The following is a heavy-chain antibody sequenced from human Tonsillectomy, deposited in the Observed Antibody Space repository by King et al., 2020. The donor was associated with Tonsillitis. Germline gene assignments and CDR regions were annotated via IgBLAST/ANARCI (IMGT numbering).Heavy chain of an antibody. CDR1: GGSISSGGYS. V-gene: IGHV4-30-2*01. D-gene: IGHD2-2*01. J-gene: IGHJ6*02. CDR2: IYHSGST. CDR3: ASLVGYCSSTSCYGGHYYYYGMDV. Sequence: QLQESGSGLVKPSQTLSLTCAVSGGSISSGGYSWSWIRQPPGKGLEWIGYIYHSGSTYYNPSLKSRVTISVDRSKNQFSLKLSSVTAADTAVYYCASLVGYCSSTSCYGGHYYYYGMDVWGQGTTVTVSS.